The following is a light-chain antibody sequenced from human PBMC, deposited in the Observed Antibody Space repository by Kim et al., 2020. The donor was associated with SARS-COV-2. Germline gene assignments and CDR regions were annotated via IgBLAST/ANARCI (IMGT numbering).Light chain of an antibody. CDR2: DVY. V-gene: IGLV2-14*03. CDR3: ASYTSIGTLV. CDR1: NRDVGGYNY. J-gene: IGLJ3*02. Sequence: QSALTQSASVSGSPGQSITISCTGTNRDVGGYNYVSWYQQLPGKAPQLIIYDVYKRPSGISPRFSGSKSGNTASLAISDLLGEDEGHYYCASYTSIGTLVFGGGTQLTVL.